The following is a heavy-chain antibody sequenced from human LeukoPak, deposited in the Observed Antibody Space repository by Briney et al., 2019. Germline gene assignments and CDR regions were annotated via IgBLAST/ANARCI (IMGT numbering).Heavy chain of an antibody. CDR3: ARQPPDSSGYWTPYYFDY. CDR1: GGSFSGYY. J-gene: IGHJ4*02. CDR2: IYYSGST. Sequence: PSETLSLTCAVYGGSFSGYYWSWIRQPPGKGLEWIGSIYYSGSTYYNPSLKSRVTISVDTSKNQFSLKLSSVTAADTAVYYCARQPPDSSGYWTPYYFDYWGQGTLVTVSS. V-gene: IGHV4-34*01. D-gene: IGHD3-22*01.